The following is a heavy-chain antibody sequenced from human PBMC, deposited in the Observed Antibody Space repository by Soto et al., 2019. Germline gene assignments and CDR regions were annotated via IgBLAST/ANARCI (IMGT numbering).Heavy chain of an antibody. V-gene: IGHV3-30-3*01. CDR1: GFTFSSYA. CDR2: ISYDGSNK. CDR3: ARGDYFDY. Sequence: QVQLVESGGCVVQPGRSLRLSCAASGFTFSSYAMHWVRQAPGKGLEWVAVISYDGSNKYYADSVKGRFTISRDNSKNTLYLQMNSLRAEDTAVYYCARGDYFDYWGQGTLVTVSS. J-gene: IGHJ4*02.